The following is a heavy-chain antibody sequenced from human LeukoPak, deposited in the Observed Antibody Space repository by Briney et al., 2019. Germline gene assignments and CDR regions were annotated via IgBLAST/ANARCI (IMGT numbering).Heavy chain of an antibody. V-gene: IGHV3-30*18. CDR1: GFTFSGDG. Sequence: PGGSLRLSCAASGFTFSGDGMHWVRQAPGKGLEWVAGISYDAGNKWYADSVKGRFTISRDNSKNTLYLQMNSLRAEDTAVYYCAKAGRNAFDIWGQGTMVTVSS. CDR2: ISYDAGNK. D-gene: IGHD1-14*01. CDR3: AKAGRNAFDI. J-gene: IGHJ3*02.